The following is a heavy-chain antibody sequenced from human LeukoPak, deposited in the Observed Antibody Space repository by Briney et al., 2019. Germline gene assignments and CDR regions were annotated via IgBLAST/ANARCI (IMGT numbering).Heavy chain of an antibody. J-gene: IGHJ4*02. V-gene: IGHV3-49*04. CDR1: GFSFGDYA. CDR2: IRSKVYGGTT. Sequence: GGSLRLSCTASGFSFGDYAMTWVRQAPGKGLEWVGFIRSKVYGGTTEYVASVKGRFTISRDDSKSIAYLQMNSLKTEDTAVHYCTRDPGIAARPMDYWGQGTLVTVSS. D-gene: IGHD6-6*01. CDR3: TRDPGIAARPMDY.